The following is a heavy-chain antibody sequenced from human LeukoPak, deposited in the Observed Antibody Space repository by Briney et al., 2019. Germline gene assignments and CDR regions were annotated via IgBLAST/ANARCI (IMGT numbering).Heavy chain of an antibody. D-gene: IGHD3-10*01. CDR1: GGSISSYY. CDR2: IHYSGST. CDR3: ASTSLSYYYGSGSYYRPYYFDY. Sequence: SETLSLTCTVSGGSISSYYWSWIRQPPGKGLEWIGYIHYSGSTNYNPSLKSRVTISVDTSKNQFSLKLSSVTAADTAVYYCASTSLSYYYGSGSYYRPYYFDYWGQGTLVTVSS. V-gene: IGHV4-59*08. J-gene: IGHJ4*02.